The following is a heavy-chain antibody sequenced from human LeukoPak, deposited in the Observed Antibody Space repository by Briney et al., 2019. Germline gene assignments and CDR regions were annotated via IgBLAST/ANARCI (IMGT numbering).Heavy chain of an antibody. CDR1: GGSISSYY. CDR3: ARVCSGGSCYTNFDY. D-gene: IGHD2-15*01. Sequence: SETLSLTCTVSGGSISSYYWSWIRQPPGKGLEWIGYIYYSGSTNYNPSLKSRVTISVDTSKNQFSLKLSSVTAADTAVYYCARVCSGGSCYTNFDYWGQGTLVTVSS. CDR2: IYYSGST. J-gene: IGHJ4*02. V-gene: IGHV4-59*12.